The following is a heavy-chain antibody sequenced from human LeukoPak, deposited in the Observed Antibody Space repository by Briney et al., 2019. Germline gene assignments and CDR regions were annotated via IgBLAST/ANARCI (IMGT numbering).Heavy chain of an antibody. V-gene: IGHV1-18*01. CDR1: GYTFTSYG. D-gene: IGHD6-19*01. Sequence: EASVKVSCKASGYTFTSYGISWVRQAPGQGLEWMGWISAYNGNTNYAQKLQGRVTMTTDTSTSTACMELRSLRSDDTAVYYCARDRGIYSSGWEPFDYWGQGTLVTVSS. J-gene: IGHJ4*02. CDR2: ISAYNGNT. CDR3: ARDRGIYSSGWEPFDY.